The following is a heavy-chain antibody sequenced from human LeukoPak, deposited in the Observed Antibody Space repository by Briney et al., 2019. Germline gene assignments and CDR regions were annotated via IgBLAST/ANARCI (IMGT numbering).Heavy chain of an antibody. CDR3: ARESLYCGGDCRSEYFHH. D-gene: IGHD2-21*02. V-gene: IGHV3-30*03. CDR2: ISYDGSKT. Sequence: PGGSLRLSCAASGFTFSSYSMNWVRQAPGRGLEWVALISYDGSKTYYGDPVKGRFTIPRDNSKNTLYLQMNSLRTDDTAVYYCARESLYCGGDCRSEYFHHWGQGTLVSVSS. J-gene: IGHJ1*01. CDR1: GFTFSSYS.